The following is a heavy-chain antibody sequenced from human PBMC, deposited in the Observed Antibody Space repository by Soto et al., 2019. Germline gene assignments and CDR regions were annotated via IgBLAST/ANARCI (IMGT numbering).Heavy chain of an antibody. CDR1: GGTFSSYT. CDR2: IIPILGIA. J-gene: IGHJ4*02. CDR3: AMEYCSSTSCYRDY. Sequence: QVQLVQSGAEVKKPGSSVKVSCKASGGTFSSYTISWVRQAPGQGLEWMGRIIPILGIANYAQKLQGRVTITADKSTSTAYVVLSSLRSEDTAVYYCAMEYCSSTSCYRDYWGQGTLVTVSS. V-gene: IGHV1-69*02. D-gene: IGHD2-2*02.